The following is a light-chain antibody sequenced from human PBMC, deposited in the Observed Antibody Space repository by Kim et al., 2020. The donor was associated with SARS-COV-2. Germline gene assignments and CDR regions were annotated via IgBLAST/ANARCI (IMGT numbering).Light chain of an antibody. CDR2: GTT. J-gene: IGLJ2*01. CDR3: QSFDSRLRGVV. Sequence: KTIISCIGSSSNLGTSFDVHWYQHMPGRVPKLLIYGTTNRPSGVPDRFSGSKSDTSASLAITGLQPEDEADYYCQSFDSRLRGVVFGGGTQLTVL. CDR1: SSNLGTSFD. V-gene: IGLV1-40*01.